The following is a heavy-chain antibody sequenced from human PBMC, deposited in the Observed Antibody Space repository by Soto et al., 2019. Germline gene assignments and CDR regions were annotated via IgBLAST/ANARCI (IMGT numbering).Heavy chain of an antibody. J-gene: IGHJ3*02. CDR3: ARAGKHNWNILRAFDI. CDR2: IGTAGDT. V-gene: IGHV3-13*01. CDR1: GFTFRVYD. Sequence: EVQLVESGGGLVQPGGSLRLSCAASGFTFRVYDMLWVRQGAGTGLEWVSTIGTAGDTYYAGSVKVRFNISGENAKNFMYLQMHNLRAGDTAVYFCARAGKHNWNILRAFDIWGHGIMVTVS. D-gene: IGHD1-20*01.